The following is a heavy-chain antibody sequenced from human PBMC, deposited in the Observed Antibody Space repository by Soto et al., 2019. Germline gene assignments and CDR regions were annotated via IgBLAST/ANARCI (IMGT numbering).Heavy chain of an antibody. Sequence: ASVKVSCKASGYIFSNFGISWMRQVPGQGLEWMGWVSAYNGKTNYTQKFQGRVTMITDTSTSTAYMDLRSLRSDDTAVYYCARESGIGVGTTYYWGQGTLVTVSS. CDR2: VSAYNGKT. D-gene: IGHD3-22*01. CDR1: GYIFSNFG. J-gene: IGHJ4*02. CDR3: ARESGIGVGTTYY. V-gene: IGHV1-18*01.